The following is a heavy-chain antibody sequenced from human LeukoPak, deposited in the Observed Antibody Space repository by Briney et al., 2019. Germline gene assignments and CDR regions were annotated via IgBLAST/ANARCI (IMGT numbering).Heavy chain of an antibody. Sequence: PSETLSLTCAVYGGSFSGYYWSWIRQPPGKGLEWIGEINHSGSTNYNPSLKSRVTISVDTSKNQFSLKLSSVTAADTAVYYCARHGGDYVHFYYYYYMDVWGKGTTVTISS. CDR2: INHSGST. V-gene: IGHV4-34*01. D-gene: IGHD2-21*02. CDR3: ARHGGDYVHFYYYYYMDV. CDR1: GGSFSGYY. J-gene: IGHJ6*03.